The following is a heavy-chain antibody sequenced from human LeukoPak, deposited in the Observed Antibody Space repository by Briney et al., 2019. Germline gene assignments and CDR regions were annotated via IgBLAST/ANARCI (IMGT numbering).Heavy chain of an antibody. D-gene: IGHD2-15*01. J-gene: IGHJ4*02. Sequence: PGGSLRLSCAASGFTVSSNYMSWVRQAPGKGLEWVSVIYSGGVTNHADSVKGRFTISRDNSKDALYLQMNSLRAEDTAVYYCARISAAAFDYWGQGTLVTVSS. CDR2: IYSGGVT. CDR3: ARISAAAFDY. CDR1: GFTVSSNY. V-gene: IGHV3-66*01.